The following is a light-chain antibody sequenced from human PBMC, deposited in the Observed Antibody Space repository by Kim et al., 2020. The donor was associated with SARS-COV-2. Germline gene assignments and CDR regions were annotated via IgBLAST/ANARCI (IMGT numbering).Light chain of an antibody. CDR2: GRN. Sequence: SSELTQDPVVSVALGQTVRITCQGDSLRSYYATWYQQKPRQAPVLVIYGRNNRTSGIPDRFSGSASGNTASLTISGTQAEDEADFYCQSRDSGGRVMFGGGTQLTVL. V-gene: IGLV3-19*01. J-gene: IGLJ3*02. CDR3: QSRDSGGRVM. CDR1: SLRSYY.